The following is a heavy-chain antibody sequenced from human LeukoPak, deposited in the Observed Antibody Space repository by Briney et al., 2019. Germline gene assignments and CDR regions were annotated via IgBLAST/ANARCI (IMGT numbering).Heavy chain of an antibody. D-gene: IGHD3-3*01. CDR2: INPKSGGT. V-gene: IGHV1-2*02. J-gene: IGHJ3*02. Sequence: ASVKVSCKASGYTFTYYGLNWVRQAPGQGLEWMEWINPKSGGTVYAQKFQGRVTMTRDTSSSTAYMELSRLRFDDTVVYYCARGPRITIFGVVMANDAFDIWGQGTMVTVSS. CDR3: ARGPRITIFGVVMANDAFDI. CDR1: GYTFTYYG.